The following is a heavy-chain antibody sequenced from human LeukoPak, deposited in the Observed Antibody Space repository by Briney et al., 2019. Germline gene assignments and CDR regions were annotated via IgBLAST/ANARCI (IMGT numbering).Heavy chain of an antibody. D-gene: IGHD3-10*01. CDR2: IYSGGST. CDR1: GFTVSSNY. Sequence: GGSLRLSCAASGFTVSSNYMSWVRQAPGKGLEWVSVIYSGGSTYYADSVKGRFTISRDNSKNTLYLQMNSLRAEDTAVYYCARDRRIWLAQHYYGMDVWGQGTTVTVSS. V-gene: IGHV3-53*01. CDR3: ARDRRIWLAQHYYGMDV. J-gene: IGHJ6*02.